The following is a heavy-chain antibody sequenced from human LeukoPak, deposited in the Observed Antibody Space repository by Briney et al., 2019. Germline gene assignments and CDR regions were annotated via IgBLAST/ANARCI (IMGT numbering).Heavy chain of an antibody. V-gene: IGHV3-43D*03. CDR3: AKGRGDGYNYVFDY. D-gene: IGHD5-24*01. CDR1: GFTFDDYG. J-gene: IGHJ4*02. CDR2: ISWDGGST. Sequence: GGSLRLSCAASGFTFDDYGMSWVRQAPGKGLEWVSLISWDGGSTYYADSVKGRFTISRDNSKNSLYLQMNSLRAEDTALYYCAKGRGDGYNYVFDYWGQGTLVTVSS.